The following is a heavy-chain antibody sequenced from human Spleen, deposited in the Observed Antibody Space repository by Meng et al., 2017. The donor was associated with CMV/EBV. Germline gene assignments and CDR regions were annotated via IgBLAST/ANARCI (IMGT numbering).Heavy chain of an antibody. CDR3: ARGRHYPDY. J-gene: IGHJ4*02. D-gene: IGHD1-26*01. Sequence: GESLKISCAASGFTFSTYWMSWVRQAPGKGLEWVANIKQDGSENYHVDSVKGRFTVSRDNAKNSLYLQMIGLRAEDTAVYYCARGRHYPDYWGQGTLVTVSS. CDR2: IKQDGSEN. CDR1: GFTFSTYW. V-gene: IGHV3-7*01.